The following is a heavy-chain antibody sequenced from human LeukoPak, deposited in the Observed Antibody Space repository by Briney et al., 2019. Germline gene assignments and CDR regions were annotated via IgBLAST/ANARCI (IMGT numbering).Heavy chain of an antibody. Sequence: PGGSLRLSCAASGFTFDDYGMSWVRQAPGKGLEWVSGINWNGGSTGYADSVKGRFTISRDNAKNSLYLQMNSLRAEDTAVYYCARGLLWPADDAFDIWGQGTVVTVSS. CDR2: INWNGGST. V-gene: IGHV3-20*04. D-gene: IGHD3-10*01. J-gene: IGHJ3*02. CDR1: GFTFDDYG. CDR3: ARGLLWPADDAFDI.